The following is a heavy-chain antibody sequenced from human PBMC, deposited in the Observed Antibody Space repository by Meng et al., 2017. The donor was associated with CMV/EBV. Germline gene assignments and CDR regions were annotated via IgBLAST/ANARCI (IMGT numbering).Heavy chain of an antibody. Sequence: GESLRLSCAASGFTVSSNYMSWVRQAPGKGLEWVSVIYSGGSTYYADSVKGRFTISRDNSKNTLYLQMNSLRAEDTAVYYCARDRVDILTGYYTRYYYYGMDVWGQGTTVTVSS. V-gene: IGHV3-66*02. CDR2: IYSGGST. D-gene: IGHD3-9*01. J-gene: IGHJ6*02. CDR1: GFTVSSNY. CDR3: ARDRVDILTGYYTRYYYYGMDV.